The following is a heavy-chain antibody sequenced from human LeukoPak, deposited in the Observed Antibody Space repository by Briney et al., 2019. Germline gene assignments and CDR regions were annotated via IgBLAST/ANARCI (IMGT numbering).Heavy chain of an antibody. V-gene: IGHV4-59*01. J-gene: IGHJ4*02. CDR1: GVSISDYY. CDR2: IYNTWIT. CDR3: ARGGGWSPYYFDY. Sequence: SETLSLTCAVSGVSISDYYWSWIRQPPGKGLEWIGYIYNTWITNCKPSLESRVTISVDTSKNQFSLRLSSVTAADTAVYYCARGGGWSPYYFDYWGQGILVTVSS. D-gene: IGHD6-19*01.